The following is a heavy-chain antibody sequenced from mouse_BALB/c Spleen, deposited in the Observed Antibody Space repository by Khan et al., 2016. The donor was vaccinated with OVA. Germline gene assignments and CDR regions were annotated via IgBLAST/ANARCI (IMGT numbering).Heavy chain of an antibody. J-gene: IGHJ2*01. CDR1: GFTFSGFG. V-gene: IGHV5-17*02. CDR3: ARTGYCYFDY. CDR2: ISSGSSTI. Sequence: EVELVESGGGLVQPGGSRKLSCAASGFTFSGFGMHWVRQAPEKGLEWVAYISSGSSTIYSADTVTGRFTISRDNTKNTLFMQMTSPRSEDTAMYFYARTGYCYFDYWGQGTTLTVSS. D-gene: IGHD2-3*01.